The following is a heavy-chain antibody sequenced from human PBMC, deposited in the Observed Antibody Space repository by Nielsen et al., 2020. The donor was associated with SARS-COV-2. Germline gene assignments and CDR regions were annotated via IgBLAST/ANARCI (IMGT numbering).Heavy chain of an antibody. CDR2: IIPIFGTA. D-gene: IGHD6-19*01. Sequence: SVKVSCKASGGTFSSYAISWVRQAPGQGLEWMGGIIPIFGTANYAQKFQGRVTITADESTSTAYMELSSLRSEDTAVYYCARDLLLQQWLRYYYYGMDVWGQGTTVTVSS. J-gene: IGHJ6*02. CDR1: GGTFSSYA. V-gene: IGHV1-69*13. CDR3: ARDLLLQQWLRYYYYGMDV.